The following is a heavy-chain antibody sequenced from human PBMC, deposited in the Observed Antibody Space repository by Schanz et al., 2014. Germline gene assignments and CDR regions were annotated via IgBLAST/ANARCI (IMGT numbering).Heavy chain of an antibody. CDR3: ARGPSTGAFDI. V-gene: IGHV1-46*03. CDR2: INPSVGNT. CDR1: GYTFTSYY. J-gene: IGHJ3*02. Sequence: QVQLVQSGAEVKKPGASVKVSCGASGYTFTSYYIHWFRQAPGQGLEWMGLINPSVGNTNYAQKFRGRVTMTRDTSTSTVYMELSSLRSEDTAVYFCARGPSTGAFDIWGQGTMVTVSS.